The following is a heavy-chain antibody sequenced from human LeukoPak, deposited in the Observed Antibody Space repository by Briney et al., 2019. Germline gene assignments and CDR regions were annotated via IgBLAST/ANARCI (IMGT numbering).Heavy chain of an antibody. CDR3: AKTSDQLLYSKFDY. Sequence: PGGSLRLSCAASGFTFSTYGIHWVRQAPGKGLEWVAFIQYDGSYKFHADSVQGRFSISRDNSKNTLFLQMNSPRAEDTAVYYCAKTSDQLLYSKFDYWGQGTLVTVSS. V-gene: IGHV3-30*02. J-gene: IGHJ4*02. CDR1: GFTFSTYG. CDR2: IQYDGSYK. D-gene: IGHD2-2*02.